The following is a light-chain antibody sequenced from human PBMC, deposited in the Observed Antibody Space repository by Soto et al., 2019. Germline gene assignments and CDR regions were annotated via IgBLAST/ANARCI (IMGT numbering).Light chain of an antibody. J-gene: IGKJ1*01. CDR1: QSISSW. CDR3: QQCSIYPWT. Sequence: DIQMTQSPSTLSASVGDRVTITCRASQSISSWLAWYQQKPGKAPKLLIYQASSLQSGVPSRFSGSGSETEFTLTISSLQPDDFAAYYCQQCSIYPWTFGQGTKVEIK. V-gene: IGKV1-5*03. CDR2: QAS.